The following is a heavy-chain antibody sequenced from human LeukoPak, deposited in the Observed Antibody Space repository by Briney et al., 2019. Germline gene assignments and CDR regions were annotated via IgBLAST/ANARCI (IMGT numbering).Heavy chain of an antibody. D-gene: IGHD3-3*01. Sequence: PGGSLRLSCAASGFTFDDYGMSWVRQAPGKGLEWVSGINWNGGSTGYADSVKGRFTISRDNAKNSLYLQMNSLRAEDTAVYYCARAGWIFGVADPPYYFDYWGQGTLVTVSS. CDR3: ARAGWIFGVADPPYYFDY. CDR2: INWNGGST. CDR1: GFTFDDYG. J-gene: IGHJ4*02. V-gene: IGHV3-20*04.